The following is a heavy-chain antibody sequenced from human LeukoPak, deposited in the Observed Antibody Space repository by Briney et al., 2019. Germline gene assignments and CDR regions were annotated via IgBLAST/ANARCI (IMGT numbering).Heavy chain of an antibody. V-gene: IGHV3-30*02. CDR2: IRYDGSNK. CDR3: ARDGGYSGYETNDY. D-gene: IGHD5-12*01. CDR1: GFTFSSYG. J-gene: IGHJ4*02. Sequence: GGSLRLSCAASGFTFSSYGMHWVRQAPGKGLEWVAFIRYDGSNKYYADSVKGRFTISRDNAKNSLYLQMNSLRAEDTAVYYCARDGGYSGYETNDYWGQGTLVTVSS.